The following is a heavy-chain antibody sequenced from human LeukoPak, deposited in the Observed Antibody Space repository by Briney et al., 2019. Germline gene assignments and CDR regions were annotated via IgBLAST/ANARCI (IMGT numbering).Heavy chain of an antibody. D-gene: IGHD6-13*01. CDR1: GGSISSYY. CDR3: ARQAAAGSYYYYGMDV. V-gene: IGHV4-59*08. J-gene: IGHJ6*02. CDR2: IYYSGST. Sequence: PSETLSLTCTVSGGSISSYYWSWTRQPPGKGLEWIGYIYYSGSTNYNPSLKSRVTISVDTSKNQFSLKLSSVTAADTAVYYCARQAAAGSYYYYGMDVWGQGTTVTVSS.